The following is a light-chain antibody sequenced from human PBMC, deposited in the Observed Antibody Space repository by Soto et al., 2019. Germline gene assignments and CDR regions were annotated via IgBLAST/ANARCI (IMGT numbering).Light chain of an antibody. CDR1: QGISSY. Sequence: IQLTQSPSSLSASVGDRVTITCRASQGISSYLAWYQQKPGKAPKLLIYAASTLQSGVPSRFSGSGSGTDFTLTISSLQPEDFVTYYCQQLNSYPHTFGGGTKVDIK. V-gene: IGKV1-9*01. CDR3: QQLNSYPHT. J-gene: IGKJ4*01. CDR2: AAS.